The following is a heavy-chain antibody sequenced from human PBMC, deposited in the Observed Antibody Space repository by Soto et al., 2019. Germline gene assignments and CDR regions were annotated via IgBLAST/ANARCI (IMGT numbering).Heavy chain of an antibody. CDR3: ARDGVGATAFFGYFDY. V-gene: IGHV3-33*01. D-gene: IGHD1-26*01. CDR2: LRFDGGDI. J-gene: IGHJ4*02. CDR1: EIIFSGYG. Sequence: GGSLRLSCVVSEIIFSGYGMHWVRQAPGKGLEWVAVLRFDGGDINYADSVKGRFTISRDNSKNTLYLQMNSLRAEDTAVYYCARDGVGATAFFGYFDYWGQGALVTVSS.